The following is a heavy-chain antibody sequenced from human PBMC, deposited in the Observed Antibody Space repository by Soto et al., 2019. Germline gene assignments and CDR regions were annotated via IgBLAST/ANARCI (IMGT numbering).Heavy chain of an antibody. D-gene: IGHD3-10*01. V-gene: IGHV4-31*03. J-gene: IGHJ4*02. CDR2: IYYSGST. CDR1: GGSISSGDYY. CDR3: ATYGSGSYKPTTFDY. Sequence: QVQLQESGPGLVKPSQTLSLTCTVSGGSISSGDYYWSWIRQHPGKGLEWIGYIYYSGSTYYNPYRKSRVTISVDTSKNQFSLKLSSVTAADTAVYYCATYGSGSYKPTTFDYWGQGTLVTVSS.